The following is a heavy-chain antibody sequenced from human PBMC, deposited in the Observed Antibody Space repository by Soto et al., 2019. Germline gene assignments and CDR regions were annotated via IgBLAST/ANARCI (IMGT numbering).Heavy chain of an antibody. CDR2: INHSGST. V-gene: IGHV4-34*01. Sequence: PSETLSLTCAVYGWSFSVYYWSWIRQPPGKGLEWIGEINHSGSTNYNPSLKSRVTISVDTSKNQFSLKLSSVTAADTAVYYCARGRRSGYDILSGYVAREYYFDYWGQGTLVTVSS. CDR1: GWSFSVYY. D-gene: IGHD3-9*01. J-gene: IGHJ4*02. CDR3: ARGRRSGYDILSGYVAREYYFDY.